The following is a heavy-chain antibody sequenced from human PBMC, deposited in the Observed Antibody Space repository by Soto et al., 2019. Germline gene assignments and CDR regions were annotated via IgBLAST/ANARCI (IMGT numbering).Heavy chain of an antibody. Sequence: QITLKESGPTLVKPTQTLTLTCTFSGFSLGTRGVAVGWFRQPPGKALEWLALIYWDEDKWYSPSLKSRLTITDDTSKTPVVLTTTSMDPVATATYYCAHRPRGYAYYFDYWGQGTLVTVSS. CDR3: AHRPRGYAYYFDY. V-gene: IGHV2-5*02. CDR1: GFSLGTRGVA. J-gene: IGHJ4*02. D-gene: IGHD5-12*01. CDR2: IYWDEDK.